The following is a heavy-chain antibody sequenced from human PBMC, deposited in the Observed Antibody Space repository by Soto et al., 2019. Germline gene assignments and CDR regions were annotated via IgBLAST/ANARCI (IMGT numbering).Heavy chain of an antibody. J-gene: IGHJ5*02. D-gene: IGHD4-17*01. Sequence: GGSLRLSCAASGFTFSSYWMHWVRQAPGKGLVWVSRINSDGSSTSYADSVKGRFTISRDNAKNTLYLQMNSLRAEDTAVYYCARVTDYGDYGGDYNWFDPWGQGTLVTVSS. V-gene: IGHV3-74*01. CDR2: INSDGSST. CDR1: GFTFSSYW. CDR3: ARVTDYGDYGGDYNWFDP.